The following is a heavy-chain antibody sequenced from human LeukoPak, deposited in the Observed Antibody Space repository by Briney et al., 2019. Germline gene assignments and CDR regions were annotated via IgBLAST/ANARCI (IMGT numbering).Heavy chain of an antibody. Sequence: GGSLRLSCAASGFTFSSYWMHWVRQEPGKGLVWVSRISGDGSNTNYADSVKGRFTISRDNAQNTVYLQMNTLRAEDTAVYYCVRDLLDYDVLSGLHHYYMDVWGQGTTVRVSS. CDR1: GFTFSSYW. CDR2: ISGDGSNT. V-gene: IGHV3-74*01. CDR3: VRDLLDYDVLSGLHHYYMDV. J-gene: IGHJ6*02. D-gene: IGHD3-22*01.